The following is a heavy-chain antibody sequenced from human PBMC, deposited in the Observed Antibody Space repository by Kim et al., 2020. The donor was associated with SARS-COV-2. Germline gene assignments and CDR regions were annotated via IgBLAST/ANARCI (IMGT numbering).Heavy chain of an antibody. V-gene: IGHV3-30-3*01. CDR1: GFTFSSYA. CDR2: ISYDGSNK. D-gene: IGHD3-22*01. Sequence: GGSLRLSCAASGFTFSSYAMHWVRQAPGKGLEWVAVISYDGSNKYYADSVKGRFTISRDNSKNTLYLQMNSLRAEDTAVCYCARLPNFSDSSGYYYYYGMDVWGQGTTVTVSS. CDR3: ARLPNFSDSSGYYYYYGMDV. J-gene: IGHJ6*02.